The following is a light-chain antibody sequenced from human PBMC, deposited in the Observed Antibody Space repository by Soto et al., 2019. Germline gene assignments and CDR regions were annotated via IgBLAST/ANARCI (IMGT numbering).Light chain of an antibody. CDR1: QDISSE. V-gene: IGKV1-12*01. CDR3: QQDNNFPIT. CDR2: DAS. Sequence: DIQMTQSPSSVSASVGDRVTITCRASQDISSELVWYQQKPGKAPNLLVYDASTLQSGVPSRFSGSGSGTDFTLTISSLQPEDFATYYCQQDNNFPITFGQGTRLEIE. J-gene: IGKJ5*01.